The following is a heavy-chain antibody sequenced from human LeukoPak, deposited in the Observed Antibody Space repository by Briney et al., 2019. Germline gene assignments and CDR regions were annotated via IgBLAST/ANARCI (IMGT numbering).Heavy chain of an antibody. J-gene: IGHJ6*03. Sequence: PSETLSLTCTVSGGSISSGDYYWSWIRQPPGKGLEWIGYIYYSGSTYYNPSLKSRVTISVDTSKNQFSLKLSSVTAADTAVYYCAKTAPGTNLGGYYYYMDVWGTGTTVTVSS. D-gene: IGHD1-14*01. CDR3: AKTAPGTNLGGYYYYMDV. V-gene: IGHV4-30-4*08. CDR2: IYYSGST. CDR1: GGSISSGDYY.